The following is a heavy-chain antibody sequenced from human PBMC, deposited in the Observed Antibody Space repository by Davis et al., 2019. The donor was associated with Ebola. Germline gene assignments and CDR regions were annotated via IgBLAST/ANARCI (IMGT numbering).Heavy chain of an antibody. CDR3: ARGTGTGYNSGWYVY. CDR2: INTFGGTT. Sequence: ASVKVSCKASGYTFTTYYMHWVRLAPGQGLEWMGVINTFGGTTTYAQKLQDRVTMTRDTSTSTVYMELSSLRSEDTAMYYCARGTGTGYNSGWYVYWGQGTLVTVSS. D-gene: IGHD6-19*01. J-gene: IGHJ4*02. CDR1: GYTFTTYY. V-gene: IGHV1-46*04.